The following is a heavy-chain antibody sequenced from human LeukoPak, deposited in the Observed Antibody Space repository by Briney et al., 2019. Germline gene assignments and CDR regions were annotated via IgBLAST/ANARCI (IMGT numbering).Heavy chain of an antibody. Sequence: GASVKVSCKASGGTFSSYAISWVRQAPGQGLEWMGENIPIFGTANYAQKFQGRVTITADESTSTAYMELSSLRSEDTAVYYCARDGGYSPFPEYHQYYFDYWGQGTLVTVSS. J-gene: IGHJ4*02. CDR3: ARDGGYSPFPEYHQYYFDY. V-gene: IGHV1-69*01. D-gene: IGHD5-18*01. CDR1: GGTFSSYA. CDR2: NIPIFGTA.